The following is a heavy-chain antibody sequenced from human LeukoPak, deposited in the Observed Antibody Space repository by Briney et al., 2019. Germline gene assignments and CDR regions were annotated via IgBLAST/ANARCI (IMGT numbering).Heavy chain of an antibody. CDR1: GGSISSYY. CDR3: ARGSTGPFDY. Sequence: SGTLSLTCTASGGSISSYYWSWIRQPPGKGLEWIGYIYYSGSTNYNPSLKSRVTISVDTSKNQFSLKLTSVTAADTAVYYCARGSTGPFDYWGQGTLVTVSS. D-gene: IGHD2-2*01. V-gene: IGHV4-59*01. CDR2: IYYSGST. J-gene: IGHJ4*02.